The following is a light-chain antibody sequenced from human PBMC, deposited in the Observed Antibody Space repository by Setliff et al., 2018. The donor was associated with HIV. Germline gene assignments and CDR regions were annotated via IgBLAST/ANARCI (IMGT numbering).Light chain of an antibody. CDR2: RAS. J-gene: IGKJ5*01. V-gene: IGKV3-20*01. CDR1: QSLTNNF. CDR3: QQYDISFPVT. Sequence: EIVLTQSPGTLSLSPGERATLSCRASQSLTNNFLAWYQQKPDQAPRLLIHRASSRATGIPDRFNGSGSGTDFTLTISRLEPEDSAVYYCQQYDISFPVTFGQGTRLEIK.